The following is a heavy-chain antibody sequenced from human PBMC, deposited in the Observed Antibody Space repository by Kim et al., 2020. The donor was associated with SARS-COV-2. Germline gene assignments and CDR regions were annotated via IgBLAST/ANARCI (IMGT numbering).Heavy chain of an antibody. CDR3: AKGSTGTLDY. J-gene: IGHJ4*02. V-gene: IGHV3-30*18. D-gene: IGHD1-1*01. CDR2: ISCDGSNK. Sequence: GGSLRLSCAASGFTFSSYGMHWVRQAPGKGLEWVSVISCDGSNKYYADSVKGRFTISRDNSKNTLYLQMNSLRAEDTAVYYCAKGSTGTLDYWGQGTLVTVSS. CDR1: GFTFSSYG.